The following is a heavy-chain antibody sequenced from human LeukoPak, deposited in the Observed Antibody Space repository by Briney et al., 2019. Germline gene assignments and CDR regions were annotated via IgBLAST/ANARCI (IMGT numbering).Heavy chain of an antibody. D-gene: IGHD2-2*01. CDR2: IYHTGST. V-gene: IGHV4-38-2*01. CDR3: ARHPPQYCSGTSCYDY. J-gene: IGHJ4*02. Sequence: SETQSLTCAVSGYSISSGYYWGWVRQPPGKGLEWIGTIYHTGSTHYNPSLKSRVTISVETSKNQFSLKMSSVTAADTAVYYCARHPPQYCSGTSCYDYWGQGTLVTVSS. CDR1: GYSISSGYY.